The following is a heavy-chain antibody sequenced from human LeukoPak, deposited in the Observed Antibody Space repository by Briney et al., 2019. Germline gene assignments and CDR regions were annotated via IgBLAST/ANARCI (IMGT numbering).Heavy chain of an antibody. CDR3: AKDRVPLAARPLHFDY. V-gene: IGHV3-74*01. Sequence: GGSLRLSCAASGFTFSSYWMHWVRQAPGKGLVWVSRINSDGSSTSYADSVKGRFTISRDNAKNTLYLQMNSLRAEDTAVYYCAKDRVPLAARPLHFDYWGQGTLVTVSS. CDR1: GFTFSSYW. J-gene: IGHJ4*02. CDR2: INSDGSST. D-gene: IGHD6-6*01.